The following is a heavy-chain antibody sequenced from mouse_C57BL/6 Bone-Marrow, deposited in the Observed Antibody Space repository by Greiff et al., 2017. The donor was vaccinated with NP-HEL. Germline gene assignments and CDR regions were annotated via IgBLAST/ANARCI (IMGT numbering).Heavy chain of an antibody. Sequence: EVMLVESGGDLVKPGGSLKLSCAASGFTFSSYGMSWVRQTPDKRLEWVATISSGGSYTYYLDSVKGRFTISRDNAKNTLYLQMSSLKSEDTAMYYCARHDITTVVGPYWYFDVWGTGTTVTVSS. D-gene: IGHD1-1*01. CDR2: ISSGGSYT. CDR3: ARHDITTVVGPYWYFDV. CDR1: GFTFSSYG. V-gene: IGHV5-6*01. J-gene: IGHJ1*03.